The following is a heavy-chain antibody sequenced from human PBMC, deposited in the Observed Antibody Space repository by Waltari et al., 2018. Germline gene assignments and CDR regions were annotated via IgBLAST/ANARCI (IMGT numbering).Heavy chain of an antibody. CDR2: ISSNGGST. CDR1: GFTFSSYA. CDR3: ARGPGIRRGPEVLFDY. J-gene: IGHJ4*02. V-gene: IGHV3-64*07. D-gene: IGHD3-10*01. Sequence: EVQLVESGGGLVQPGGSLRLSCAASGFTFSSYAMHWVRQAPGKGLEYVSAISSNGGSTYYADSVKGRFTISRDNSKNTLYLQMGSLRAEDMAVYYCARGPGIRRGPEVLFDYWGQGTLVTVSS.